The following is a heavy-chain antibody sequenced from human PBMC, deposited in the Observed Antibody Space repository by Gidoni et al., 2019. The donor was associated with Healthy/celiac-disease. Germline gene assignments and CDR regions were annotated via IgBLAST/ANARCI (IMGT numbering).Heavy chain of an antibody. V-gene: IGHV3-11*01. CDR1: GFTFSDYY. J-gene: IGHJ5*02. D-gene: IGHD1-7*01. CDR3: ARAPGLELPHNLDP. CDR2: ISSSGSTI. Sequence: QVQLVEPGGGLVKPGGTLRLSCAASGFTFSDYYLSWIRQAPGKGLEWVSYISSSGSTIYYADSVKGRFTISRDNAKNSLYLQMNSLRAEDTAVYYCARAPGLELPHNLDPWGQGTLVTVSS.